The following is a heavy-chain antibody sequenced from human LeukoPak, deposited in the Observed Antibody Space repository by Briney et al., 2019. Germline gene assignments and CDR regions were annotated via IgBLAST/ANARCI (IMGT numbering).Heavy chain of an antibody. V-gene: IGHV4-34*01. CDR2: INHSGST. J-gene: IGHJ6*03. D-gene: IGHD1-26*01. CDR1: GGSFSGYY. CDR3: ARGRSLNVQPRHFSYYMDV. Sequence: KPSETLSLTCAVYGGSFSGYYWSWIRQPPGKGLEWIGEINHSGSTNYNPSLKSRVTISVDTSKNQFSLKLSSVTAADTAVYFCARGRSLNVQPRHFSYYMDVWGKGTTVTISS.